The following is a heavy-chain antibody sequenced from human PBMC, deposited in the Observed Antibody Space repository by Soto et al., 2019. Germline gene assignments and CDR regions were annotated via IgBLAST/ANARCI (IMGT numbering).Heavy chain of an antibody. CDR2: INHSGST. CDR1: GGSFSGYY. V-gene: IGHV4-34*01. Sequence: SETLSLTCAVYGGSFSGYYWSWIRQPPGKGLEWIGEINHSGSTNYNPSLKSRVTISVDTSKNQFSLKLSSVTAADTAVYYCARGPLLWVGVHPFDYWGQGTLVTVSS. D-gene: IGHD3-10*01. J-gene: IGHJ4*02. CDR3: ARGPLLWVGVHPFDY.